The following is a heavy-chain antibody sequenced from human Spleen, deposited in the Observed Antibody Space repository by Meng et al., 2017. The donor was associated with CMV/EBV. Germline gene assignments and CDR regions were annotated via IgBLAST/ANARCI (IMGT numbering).Heavy chain of an antibody. Sequence: SETLSLTCTVSGSSVSSGGYYWSWIRQPPGKGLEWIGYIYNSGSTNYNASLRSRVTIPLDTSKNQFSLELSSVTAADTAVYYCARSQYYYDSSQPNFDFWGHGTLVTVSS. CDR3: ARSQYYYDSSQPNFDF. CDR2: IYNSGST. CDR1: GSSVSSGGYY. V-gene: IGHV4-61*08. J-gene: IGHJ4*01. D-gene: IGHD3-22*01.